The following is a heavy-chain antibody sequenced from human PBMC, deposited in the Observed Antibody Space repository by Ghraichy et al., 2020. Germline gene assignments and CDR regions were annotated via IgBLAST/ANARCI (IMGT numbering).Heavy chain of an antibody. CDR1: GFNIISYD. J-gene: IGHJ6*02. V-gene: IGHV3-30*03. CDR3: ARDGGRNTQRVWHGFDV. CDR2: ISYDGSNE. D-gene: IGHD3-16*01. Sequence: GGSLRLSCAASGFNIISYDMNWVRQAPGKGLEWVAGISYDGSNEYYGDSVEGRFTISRDSSKNTVYLQMFNLRIEDTAVYYCARDGGRNTQRVWHGFDVWGRGTTVTIS.